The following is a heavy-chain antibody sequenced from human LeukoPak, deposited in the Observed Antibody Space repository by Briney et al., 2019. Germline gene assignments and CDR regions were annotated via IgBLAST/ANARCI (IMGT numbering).Heavy chain of an antibody. Sequence: GASVKVSCKASGYTFTSYGISWVRQAPGQGLEWMGWISAYNGNTNYAQKLQGRVTMTTDTSTSTAYMELRSLRSDDTAVYYCARDRPYVPYFGAAAGTGWGQGTLVTVSS. CDR3: ARDRPYVPYFGAAAGTG. CDR2: ISAYNGNT. CDR1: GYTFTSYG. V-gene: IGHV1-18*01. D-gene: IGHD6-13*01. J-gene: IGHJ4*02.